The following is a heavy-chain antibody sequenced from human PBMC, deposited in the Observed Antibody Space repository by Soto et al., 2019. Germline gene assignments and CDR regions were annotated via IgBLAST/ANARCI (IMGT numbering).Heavy chain of an antibody. V-gene: IGHV3-30*03. J-gene: IGHJ4*02. CDR1: GFTFSSYG. CDR2: ISYDGSNK. D-gene: IGHD6-13*01. CDR3: AILVRVAAENFDY. Sequence: PGGSLRLSCAASGFTFSSYGMHWVRQAPGEGLEWVAVISYDGSNKYYADSVKGRFTISRDNSKNTLYLQMNSLRAEDTAVYYCAILVRVAAENFDYWGQGTLVAVPS.